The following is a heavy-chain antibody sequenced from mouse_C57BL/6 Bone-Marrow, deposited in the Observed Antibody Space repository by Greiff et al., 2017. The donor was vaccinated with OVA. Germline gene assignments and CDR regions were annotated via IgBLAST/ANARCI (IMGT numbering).Heavy chain of an antibody. J-gene: IGHJ2*01. CDR2: ISSGSSTI. D-gene: IGHD1-1*01. Sequence: EVMLVESGGGLVKPGGSLKLSCAASGFTFSDYGMHWVRQAPEKGLEWVAYISSGSSTIYYADTVKGRFTISRDNAKNTLFLQMTSLRSEDTAMYYCARAVVATDYFDYWGQGTTLTVSS. V-gene: IGHV5-17*01. CDR3: ARAVVATDYFDY. CDR1: GFTFSDYG.